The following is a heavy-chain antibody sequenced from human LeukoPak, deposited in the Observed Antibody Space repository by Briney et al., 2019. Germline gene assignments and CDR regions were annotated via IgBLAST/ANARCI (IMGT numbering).Heavy chain of an antibody. CDR1: GYTFTGTY. CDR3: ARGSGWHQF. J-gene: IGHJ4*02. D-gene: IGHD6-19*01. V-gene: IGHV1-2*02. Sequence: GASVKVSCKASGYTFTGTYIHWVRQAPGQGLEWMGWISPNNGVTNYGQKFQGRVTMTWDTSISTAYMELARLTSDDAALYYCARGSGWHQFWGQGTLVSVSA. CDR2: ISPNNGVT.